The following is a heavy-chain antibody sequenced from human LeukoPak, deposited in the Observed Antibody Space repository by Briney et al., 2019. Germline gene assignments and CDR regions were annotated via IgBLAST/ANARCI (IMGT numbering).Heavy chain of an antibody. CDR2: IYYSGST. J-gene: IGHJ4*02. V-gene: IGHV4-39*07. Sequence: SGTLSLTCTVSGGSISSSSYYWGWIRQPPGKGLEWIGSIYYSGSTYYNPSLKSRVTISVDTSKNQFSLKLSSVTAADTAVYYCASPKAAIGYWGQGTLVTVSS. CDR1: GGSISSSSYY. CDR3: ASPKAAIGY. D-gene: IGHD2-15*01.